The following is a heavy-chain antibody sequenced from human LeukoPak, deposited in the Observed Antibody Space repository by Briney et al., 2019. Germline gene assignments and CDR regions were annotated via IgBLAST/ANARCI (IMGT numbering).Heavy chain of an antibody. Sequence: PGGSLRLSCAASGFTFSSYAMSWVRQAPGKGLEWVSAISGSGGSTYYADSVKGRFTISRDNSKNTLYLQMNSLRAEDTAVYYCAKFLQQLGPYYYYYMDVWGKGTTVTVSS. CDR2: ISGSGGST. CDR1: GFTFSSYA. V-gene: IGHV3-23*01. D-gene: IGHD6-13*01. J-gene: IGHJ6*03. CDR3: AKFLQQLGPYYYYYMDV.